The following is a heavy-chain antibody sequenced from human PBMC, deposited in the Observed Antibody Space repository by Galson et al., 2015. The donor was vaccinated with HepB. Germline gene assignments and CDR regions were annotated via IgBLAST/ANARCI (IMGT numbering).Heavy chain of an antibody. CDR2: IDPRDSTT. J-gene: IGHJ4*02. CDR3: ARHRPYADFDY. CDR1: GYSFTSYW. V-gene: IGHV5-10-1*01. D-gene: IGHD3-16*01. Sequence: QSGAEVKKPGESLRISCKGSGYSFTSYWISWVRQMPGKGLEWMGRIDPRDSTTKYSPSFQGHVTISVDKSINTAYLQWSSLKASDTAMYFCARHRPYADFDYWGQGTLVSVSS.